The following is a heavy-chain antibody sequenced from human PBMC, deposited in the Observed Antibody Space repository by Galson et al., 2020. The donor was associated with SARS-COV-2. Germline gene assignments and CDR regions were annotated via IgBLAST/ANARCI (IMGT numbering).Heavy chain of an antibody. V-gene: IGHV3-15*01. Sequence: TGGSLRLSCAASGFTFSNAWMSWVRQAPGKGQEWVGRIKSKTDGRTTDYAAPVKGRFTISRDDSKNTLYLQMNSLKTEDTAVYYCTTEPRGITSFGVVIIDVDYWGQGTLVTVSS. CDR1: GFTFSNAW. J-gene: IGHJ4*02. CDR2: IKSKTDGRTT. CDR3: TTEPRGITSFGVVIIDVDY. D-gene: IGHD3-3*01.